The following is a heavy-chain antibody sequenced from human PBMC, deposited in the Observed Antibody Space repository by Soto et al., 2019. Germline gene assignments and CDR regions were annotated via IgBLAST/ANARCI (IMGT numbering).Heavy chain of an antibody. CDR1: GGSISSRGYY. V-gene: IGHV4-39*01. J-gene: IGHJ5*02. Sequence: PSETLSLTCTVSGGSISSRGYYWGWIRQPPGKGLEWIGTIYYSGSTYYNPSLKSRVTISVDTSKNQFSLKLSSVTAADTAVYYCARHNWFDPWGQGTLVTVSS. CDR2: IYYSGST. CDR3: ARHNWFDP.